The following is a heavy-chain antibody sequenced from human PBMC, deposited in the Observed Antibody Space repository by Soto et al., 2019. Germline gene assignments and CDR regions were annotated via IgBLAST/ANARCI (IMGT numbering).Heavy chain of an antibody. J-gene: IGHJ4*02. D-gene: IGHD2-8*02. V-gene: IGHV3-30*18. Sequence: QVQLVESGGGAVQPGRSLTLSCAASGFRFSAFGMHWVRQAPGKGLEWVAVVSNDGRSGHYADSVKGRFTISRDNSKNTLSLQMNGLRPDDRALYYCAKTITIPPSEDSTGRGALIDHWGRGARVIVSS. CDR2: VSNDGRSG. CDR3: AKTITIPPSEDSTGRGALIDH. CDR1: GFRFSAFG.